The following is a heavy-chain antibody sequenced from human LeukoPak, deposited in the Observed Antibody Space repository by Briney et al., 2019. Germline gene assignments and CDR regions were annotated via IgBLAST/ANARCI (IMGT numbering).Heavy chain of an antibody. Sequence: SETLSLTCAVSGGSISSSNWWSWVRQPPGKGLEWIGEIYHSGSTNYNPSLKSRVTISADKSKNQFSLKLSSVTAADTAVYYCASYQYCSGGSCYYVFDYWGQGTLVTVSS. CDR3: ASYQYCSGGSCYYVFDY. CDR2: IYHSGST. J-gene: IGHJ4*02. D-gene: IGHD2-15*01. V-gene: IGHV4-4*02. CDR1: GGSISSSNW.